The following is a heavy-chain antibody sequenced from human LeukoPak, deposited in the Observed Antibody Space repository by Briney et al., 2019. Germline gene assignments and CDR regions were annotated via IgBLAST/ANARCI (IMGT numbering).Heavy chain of an antibody. CDR3: ARDAHYYDSSGHKDY. D-gene: IGHD3-22*01. CDR1: GYTFTSYY. CDR2: NNPSGGST. V-gene: IGHV1-46*01. Sequence: GASVKVSCKASGYTFTSYYMHWVRQAPGQGLEWMGINNPSGGSTSYAQKFQGRVTMTRDTSTSTVYMELSSLRSEDTAVYYCARDAHYYDSSGHKDYWGQGTLVTVSS. J-gene: IGHJ4*02.